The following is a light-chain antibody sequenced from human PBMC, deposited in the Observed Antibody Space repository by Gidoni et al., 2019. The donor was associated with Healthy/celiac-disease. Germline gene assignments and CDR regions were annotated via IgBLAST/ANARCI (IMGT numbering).Light chain of an antibody. CDR3: SSYAGSNNLGV. CDR2: EVS. CDR1: SSDVGGYNY. Sequence: QSALTQPPPASGSPGQSVPISCTGTSSDVGGYNYVPWYQQHPGKAPKLMIYEVSKRPSGVPDRFSGSKSGNTASLTVSGLQAEDEADYYCSSYAGSNNLGVFGGGTKLTVL. J-gene: IGLJ2*01. V-gene: IGLV2-8*01.